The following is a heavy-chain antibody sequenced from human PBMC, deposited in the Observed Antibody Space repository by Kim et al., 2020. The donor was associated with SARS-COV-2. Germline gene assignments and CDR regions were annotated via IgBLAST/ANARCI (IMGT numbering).Heavy chain of an antibody. CDR2: IIPILGIA. D-gene: IGHD3-16*01. J-gene: IGHJ6*02. V-gene: IGHV1-69*04. CDR3: ASAPGPCAVMVMLYYYGMDV. CDR1: GCTFSSYA. Sequence: SVKVSCKASGCTFSSYAISWVRQAPGQGLEWMGRIIPILGIATYAQKFQGRVTITADKSTSTAYMELSSLRSEDTAVYYCASAPGPCAVMVMLYYYGMDVWGQGTTVTVSS.